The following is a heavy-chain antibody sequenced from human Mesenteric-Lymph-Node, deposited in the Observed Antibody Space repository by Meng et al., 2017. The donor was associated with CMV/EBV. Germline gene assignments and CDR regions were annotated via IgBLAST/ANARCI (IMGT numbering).Heavy chain of an antibody. J-gene: IGHJ4*02. D-gene: IGHD6-13*01. CDR1: GFSPSTSGVG. V-gene: IGHV2-5*02. Sequence: QITLKESGPTLVKPTQTLTLTCTFHGFSPSTSGVGVGWIRQPPGKALEWLALIYWDDDKRYSPSLKSRLTITKDTSKNQVVLTMTNMDPVDTATYYCAHSSGIAAAGPFYFDYWGQGTLVTVSS. CDR2: IYWDDDK. CDR3: AHSSGIAAAGPFYFDY.